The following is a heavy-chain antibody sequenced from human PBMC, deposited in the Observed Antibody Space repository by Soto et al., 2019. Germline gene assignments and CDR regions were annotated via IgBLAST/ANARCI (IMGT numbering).Heavy chain of an antibody. Sequence: GGSLRLSCAASGFTFSNAWMSWVRQAPGKGLEWVGRIKSKTDGGTTDYAAPVKGRFTISRDDSKNTLYLQMNSLKTEDTAMFYCTPALLAYCGGVGYSYWGQGTLVTVSS. J-gene: IGHJ4*02. CDR3: TPALLAYCGGVGYSY. CDR2: IKSKTDGGTT. V-gene: IGHV3-15*01. D-gene: IGHD2-21*02. CDR1: GFTFSNAW.